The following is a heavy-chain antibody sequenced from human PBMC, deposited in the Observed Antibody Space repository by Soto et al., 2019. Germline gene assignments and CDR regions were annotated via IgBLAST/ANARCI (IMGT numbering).Heavy chain of an antibody. CDR2: ISGSGGST. CDR3: AKDSIGDP. V-gene: IGHV3-23*01. Sequence: PWWSLRLSCSASVFTFSSYAMSWVRQAPGKGLEWVSAISGSGGSTYYADSVKGRFTISRDNSKNTLYLQMNSLRAEDTAVYYCAKDSIGDPWGQGTLVTVSS. D-gene: IGHD3-22*01. CDR1: VFTFSSYA. J-gene: IGHJ5*02.